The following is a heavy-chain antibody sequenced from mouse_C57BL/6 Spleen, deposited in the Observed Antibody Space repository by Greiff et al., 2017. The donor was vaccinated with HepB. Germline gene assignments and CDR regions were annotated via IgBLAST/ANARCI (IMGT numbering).Heavy chain of an antibody. CDR2: IYPRDGST. Sequence: VQLVESDAELVKPGASVKISCKVSGYTFTDHTIHWMKQRPEQGLEWIGYIYPRDGSTKYNEKFKGKATLTADKSSSTAYMQLNSLTSEDSAVYFCARGNHYGNYGFAYWGQGTLVTVSA. CDR3: ARGNHYGNYGFAY. D-gene: IGHD2-1*01. J-gene: IGHJ3*01. V-gene: IGHV1-78*01. CDR1: GYTFTDHT.